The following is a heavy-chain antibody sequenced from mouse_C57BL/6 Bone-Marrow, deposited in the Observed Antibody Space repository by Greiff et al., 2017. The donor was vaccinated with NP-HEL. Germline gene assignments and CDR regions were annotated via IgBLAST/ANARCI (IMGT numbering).Heavy chain of an antibody. CDR3: TRWSTTVVDWYFDV. CDR1: GYTFTSYW. Sequence: VQLQQSGTVLARPGASVKMSCKTSGYTFTSYWMHWVKQRPGQGLEWIGAIYPGNSDTSYNQKFKGKAKLTAVTSASTAYMELSSLKNEDSAVYYCTRWSTTVVDWYFDVWGTGTTVTVSS. V-gene: IGHV1-5*01. CDR2: IYPGNSDT. D-gene: IGHD1-1*01. J-gene: IGHJ1*03.